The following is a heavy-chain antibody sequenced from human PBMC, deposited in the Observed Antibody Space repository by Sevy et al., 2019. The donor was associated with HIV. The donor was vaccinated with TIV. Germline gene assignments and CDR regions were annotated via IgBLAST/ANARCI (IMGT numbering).Heavy chain of an antibody. Sequence: GGSLRLSCAASGFTFSNYAMSWVRQAPGKGLEWVSAISASGGTTFFADSVKGRFTISRDNSKNTMYLQMNSLRVEDTAVYYCANSPSSPGYSSTWATFDYWGQGTLVTVSS. CDR1: GFTFSNYA. D-gene: IGHD6-13*01. V-gene: IGHV3-23*01. J-gene: IGHJ4*02. CDR3: ANSPSSPGYSSTWATFDY. CDR2: ISASGGTT.